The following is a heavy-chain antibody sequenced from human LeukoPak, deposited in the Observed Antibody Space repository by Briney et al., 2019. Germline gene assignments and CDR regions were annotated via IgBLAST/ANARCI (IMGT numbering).Heavy chain of an antibody. D-gene: IGHD3-10*01. Sequence: SGTLSLTCAVSGGSISSSNWWSWVRQPPGKGLEWIGEIYHSGSTNYNPSLKSRVTISVDKSKNQFSLKLSSVTAADTAVYYCARDTYYYGSGSYQKRIFDYWGQGILVTVSS. J-gene: IGHJ4*02. V-gene: IGHV4-4*02. CDR2: IYHSGST. CDR1: GGSISSSNW. CDR3: ARDTYYYGSGSYQKRIFDY.